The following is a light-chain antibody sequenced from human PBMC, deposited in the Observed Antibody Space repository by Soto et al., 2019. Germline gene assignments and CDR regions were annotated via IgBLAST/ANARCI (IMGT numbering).Light chain of an antibody. CDR1: QDISTY. CDR3: QQLRTYPHT. J-gene: IGKJ2*01. CDR2: PAS. Sequence: DIPLTQSPSFLSASVGDRVTVTCRASQDISTYLAWFQQKPGKAPQLLVYPASTLQGGVPSRFSGRGSGTEFSLTISSLQPEDFATYYCQQLRTYPHTFGQGTELDIK. V-gene: IGKV1-9*01.